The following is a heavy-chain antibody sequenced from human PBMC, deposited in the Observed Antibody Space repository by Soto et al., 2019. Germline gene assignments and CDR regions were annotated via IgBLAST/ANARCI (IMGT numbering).Heavy chain of an antibody. Sequence: GGSLRLSCAASGFTFSSYGMHWVRQAPGKGLEWVAVISYDGSNKYYADSVKGRFTISRDNSKNTLYLQMNSLRAEDTAVYYCAKDLIRVVPAAIPAYYYYGMDVWGQGTTVTVSS. V-gene: IGHV3-30*18. D-gene: IGHD2-2*01. CDR1: GFTFSSYG. J-gene: IGHJ6*02. CDR2: ISYDGSNK. CDR3: AKDLIRVVPAAIPAYYYYGMDV.